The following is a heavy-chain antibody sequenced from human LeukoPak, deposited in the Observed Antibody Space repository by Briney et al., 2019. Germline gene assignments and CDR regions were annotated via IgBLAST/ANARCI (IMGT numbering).Heavy chain of an antibody. CDR1: GGSISSGDYY. CDR3: AGSIAVAGTVGIDY. V-gene: IGHV4-30-4*08. J-gene: IGHJ4*02. Sequence: SQTLSLTCTISGGSISSGDYYWSWIRQPPGKGLEWIGYIYYRGSTYYNPSLKSRVTISVDTTKNQFSLKLSAVNAADTAVYYCAGSIAVAGTVGIDYWGQGTLVTVSS. D-gene: IGHD6-19*01. CDR2: IYYRGST.